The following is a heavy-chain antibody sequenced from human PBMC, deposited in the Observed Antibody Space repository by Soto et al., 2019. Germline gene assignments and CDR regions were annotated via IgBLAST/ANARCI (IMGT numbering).Heavy chain of an antibody. CDR3: ARYNRVVVPAAIRESAYFHH. CDR2: INPSGGST. J-gene: IGHJ1*01. Sequence: ASVKVSCKASGYTFTSYYMHWVRQAPGQGLEWMGIINPSGGSTSYAQKFQGRVTMTRDTSTSTVYMELSSLRSEDTAVYYCARYNRVVVPAAIRESAYFHHWGQGTLVTVSS. D-gene: IGHD2-2*02. V-gene: IGHV1-46*01. CDR1: GYTFTSYY.